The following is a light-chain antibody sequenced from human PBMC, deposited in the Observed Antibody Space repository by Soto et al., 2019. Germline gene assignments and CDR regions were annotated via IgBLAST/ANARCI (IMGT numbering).Light chain of an antibody. V-gene: IGKV3-20*01. CDR2: RIY. CDR3: QQYDNFHKT. CDR1: ETLGRNY. Sequence: ETLLTQSPGTLSLSPGERATLSCRATETLGRNYLAWYQQKPGQAPRLLIHRIYIRAAGIPDRFSGSASGTDFTLTISSLEPEDFAMYYCQQYDNFHKTFGRGTKV. J-gene: IGKJ1*01.